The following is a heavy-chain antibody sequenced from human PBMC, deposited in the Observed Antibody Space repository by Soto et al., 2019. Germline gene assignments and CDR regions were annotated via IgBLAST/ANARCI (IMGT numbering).Heavy chain of an antibody. V-gene: IGHV3-21*01. CDR1: GFTFRSFT. D-gene: IGHD6-13*01. CDR2: ISSNSAYI. CDR3: TRDASRDSSARGWFDP. Sequence: LRLSCAASGFTFRSFTMNWVRQAPGQGLEWVSTISSNSAYIYYTDALRGRFTISRDNAKNSLHLQMNSLRAEDTAVYYCTRDASRDSSARGWFDPWGPGTLVTVSS. J-gene: IGHJ5*02.